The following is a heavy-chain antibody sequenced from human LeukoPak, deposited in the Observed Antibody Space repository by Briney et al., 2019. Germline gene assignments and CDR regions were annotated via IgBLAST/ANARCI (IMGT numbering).Heavy chain of an antibody. Sequence: GGSLRLSCAASGFTFSGFGIHWVRQAPGKGLEWVAVISFDGSKKYYADSVKGRFIISRDNSKNTLYLQMNSLRAEDTAEYYCAKDSNGWYQRGSNYFDYWGQGTLVTVSS. D-gene: IGHD6-19*01. V-gene: IGHV3-30*18. J-gene: IGHJ4*02. CDR3: AKDSNGWYQRGSNYFDY. CDR1: GFTFSGFG. CDR2: ISFDGSKK.